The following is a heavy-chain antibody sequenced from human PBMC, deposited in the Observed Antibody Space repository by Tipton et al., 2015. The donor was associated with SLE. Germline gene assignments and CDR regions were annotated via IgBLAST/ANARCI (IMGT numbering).Heavy chain of an antibody. CDR1: GGSFSGYY. Sequence: LSLTCAVYGGSFSGYYWSWIRQPPGKGLEWIGEINHSGSTNYNPSLKSRVTISMDTSKKQLSLKLSSVTAADTAVYYCARGGRGDGGNPFDPWGQGTLVTVSS. J-gene: IGHJ5*02. D-gene: IGHD4-23*01. CDR3: ARGGRGDGGNPFDP. V-gene: IGHV4-34*01. CDR2: INHSGST.